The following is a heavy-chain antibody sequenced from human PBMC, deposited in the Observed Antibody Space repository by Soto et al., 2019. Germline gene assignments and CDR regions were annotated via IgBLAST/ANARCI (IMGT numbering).Heavy chain of an antibody. V-gene: IGHV4-59*08. CDR1: SGSMSSHK. D-gene: IGHD3-10*01. CDR3: VRQGFGVLHGLVDV. J-gene: IGHJ6*02. CDR2: IDYGGGT. Sequence: QVQLQESGPGLVKPSETLSLTCTVSSGSMSSHKWSWIRQPPGKGLEWIGYIDYGGGTSYNPSLRSRVTMSGDTSTKKFTLRLTSVTAEDTAVYYCVRQGFGVLHGLVDVWGQGTTITVSS.